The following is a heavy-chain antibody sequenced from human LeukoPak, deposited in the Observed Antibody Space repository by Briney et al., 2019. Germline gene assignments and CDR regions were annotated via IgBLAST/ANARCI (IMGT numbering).Heavy chain of an antibody. J-gene: IGHJ4*02. CDR2: ITTYNGNT. CDR1: GYTFTSYG. D-gene: IGHD2-15*01. Sequence: ASVKVSCKASGYTFTSYGINWVRKAPGQGLESMGKITTYNGNTNYAQKLQGRVTMTTDTSTSTTYLELQTLRSDDAAAYYCARDLGYCNVGSCQRRYFDYWGQGTLVTVSS. V-gene: IGHV1-18*01. CDR3: ARDLGYCNVGSCQRRYFDY.